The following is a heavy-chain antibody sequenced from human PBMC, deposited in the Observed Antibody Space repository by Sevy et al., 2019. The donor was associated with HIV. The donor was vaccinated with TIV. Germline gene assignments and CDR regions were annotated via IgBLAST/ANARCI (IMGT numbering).Heavy chain of an antibody. V-gene: IGHV4-59*08. CDR1: GGSITSLY. D-gene: IGHD3-10*01. J-gene: IGHJ4*02. CDR3: AGENAWGGGYS. Sequence: SETLSLTCTVSGGSITSLYWNWIRQPPGKGLEWIANIYYNGHITYNPPLKSRVTLSLDTSKNQFALRLSSVTAADTGMDYCAGENAWGGGYSWGQGTLVTVSS. CDR2: IYYNGHI.